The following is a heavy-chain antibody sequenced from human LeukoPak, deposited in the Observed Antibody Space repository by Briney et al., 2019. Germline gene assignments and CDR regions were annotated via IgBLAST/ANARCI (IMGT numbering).Heavy chain of an antibody. CDR2: ISSSGSTI. CDR3: ARDFLVSNYYDSSGYPYFDY. J-gene: IGHJ4*02. Sequence: GGSLRLSCAASGFTFSDYYMSWIRRAPGKGLEWVSYISSSGSTIYYADSVKGRFTISRDNAKNSLYLQMNSLRAEDTAVYYCARDFLVSNYYDSSGYPYFDYWGQGTLVTVSS. CDR1: GFTFSDYY. D-gene: IGHD3-22*01. V-gene: IGHV3-11*01.